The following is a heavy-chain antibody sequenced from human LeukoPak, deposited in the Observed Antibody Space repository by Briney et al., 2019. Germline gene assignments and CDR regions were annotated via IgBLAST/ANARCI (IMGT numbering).Heavy chain of an antibody. J-gene: IGHJ5*02. Sequence: GGSLRLSCAASGFTFDDYAMHWVRQAPGKGLEWVSLISGDGGSTYYADSVKGRFTISRDNGKNSLYLQMNSLRTEDTALYYCAKEISVVAVPPTFDPWGQGTLVTVSS. CDR3: AKEISVVAVPPTFDP. V-gene: IGHV3-43*02. D-gene: IGHD2-15*01. CDR2: ISGDGGST. CDR1: GFTFDDYA.